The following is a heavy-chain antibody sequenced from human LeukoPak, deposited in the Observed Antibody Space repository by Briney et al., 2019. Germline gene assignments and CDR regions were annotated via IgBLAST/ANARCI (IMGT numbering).Heavy chain of an antibody. CDR2: IYYSGST. V-gene: IGHV4-39*01. CDR3: ARRIVVVIEGEEYYYYMDV. D-gene: IGHD3-22*01. J-gene: IGHJ6*03. Sequence: SETLSLTCTVSGGSISSSSYYWGWIRQPPGKGLEWIGSIYYSGSTYYNPSLKSRVTISVDTSKNQFSLKLRSVTAADTAVYYCARRIVVVIEGEEYYYYMDVWGKGTTVTVSS. CDR1: GGSISSSSYY.